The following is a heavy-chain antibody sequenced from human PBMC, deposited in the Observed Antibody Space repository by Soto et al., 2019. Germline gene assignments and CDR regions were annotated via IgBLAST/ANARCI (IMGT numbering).Heavy chain of an antibody. CDR1: GFTFSSYA. J-gene: IGHJ4*02. D-gene: IGHD1-26*01. Sequence: PGGSLRLSCAASGFTFSSYAMSWVRQAPGKGLEWVSAISIRGDKTYYADSVKGRFTISRDSSKNTLYLQMNSLRAEDTAIYHCGKGVPWELPLEYWGQGTLVTVSS. CDR2: ISIRGDKT. CDR3: GKGVPWELPLEY. V-gene: IGHV3-23*01.